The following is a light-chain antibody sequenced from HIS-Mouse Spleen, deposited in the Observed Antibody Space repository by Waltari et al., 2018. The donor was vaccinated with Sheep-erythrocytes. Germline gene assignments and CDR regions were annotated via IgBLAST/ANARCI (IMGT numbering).Light chain of an antibody. CDR2: EGS. CDR3: SSYAGSNNWV. Sequence: QSALTQPASVSGSPGQSITISCTGTSSDVGSYNLVSWYQQHPGKAPKLMIYEGSKRASGVSNRCPGSKSGNTASLTLSGLQAEDEADYYCSSYAGSNNWVFGGGTKLTVL. V-gene: IGLV2-23*01. J-gene: IGLJ3*02. CDR1: SSDVGSYNL.